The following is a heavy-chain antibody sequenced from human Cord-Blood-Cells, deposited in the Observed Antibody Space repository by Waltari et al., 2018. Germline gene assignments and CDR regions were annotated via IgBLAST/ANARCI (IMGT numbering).Heavy chain of an antibody. V-gene: IGHV4-39*01. D-gene: IGHD3-22*01. CDR3: ASLNPYYYDSSGYYDAFDI. CDR2: IYYSGST. Sequence: QLQLQESGPGLVKPSETLSLTCPVPGGSISSSSYYWGWIRQPPGTGLECIGSIYYSGSTYYNPSLKSRVTISVDTSKNQFSLKLSSVTAADTAVYYCASLNPYYYDSSGYYDAFDIWGQGTMVTVSS. CDR1: GGSISSSSYY. J-gene: IGHJ3*02.